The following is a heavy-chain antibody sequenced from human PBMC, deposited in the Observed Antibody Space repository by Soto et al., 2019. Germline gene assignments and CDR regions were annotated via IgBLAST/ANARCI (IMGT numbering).Heavy chain of an antibody. V-gene: IGHV4-34*01. CDR1: GGSFSGYY. J-gene: IGHJ6*03. CDR2: INHSGST. Sequence: ETLSLTCAVYGGSFSGYYWSWIRQPPGKGLEWIGEINHSGSTNYNPSLKSRVTISVDTSKNQFSLKMSSVTAADTAVYYCARVVRFTSYYYYYYMDVWGKGTTVTVSS. D-gene: IGHD3-16*01. CDR3: ARVVRFTSYYYYYYMDV.